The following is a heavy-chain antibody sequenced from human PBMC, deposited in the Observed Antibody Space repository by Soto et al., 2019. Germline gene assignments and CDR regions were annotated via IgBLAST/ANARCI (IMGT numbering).Heavy chain of an antibody. CDR1: GGSISSSSYY. CDR2: IYYSGRT. V-gene: IGHV4-39*01. CDR3: ARQGYSGYRFDY. J-gene: IGHJ4*02. Sequence: QLQLQESGPGLVKPSETLSLTCTVSGGSISSSSYYWGWIRQPPGKGLEWIGSIYYSGRTYYNPSLKSRVTISVDTSKNQFSLKLSSVTAADTAVYYCARQGYSGYRFDYWGQGTLVTVSS. D-gene: IGHD5-12*01.